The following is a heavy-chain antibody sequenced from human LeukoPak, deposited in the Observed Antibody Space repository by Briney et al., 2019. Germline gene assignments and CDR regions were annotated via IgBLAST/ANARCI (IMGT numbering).Heavy chain of an antibody. D-gene: IGHD1-26*01. CDR3: ARYSGSYPLMDY. CDR2: IIPIFGTA. CDR1: GGTFSSYA. V-gene: IGHV1-69*05. Sequence: SVKVSCKASGGTFSSYAISWVRQAPGQGLEWMGGIIPIFGTANYAQKFQGRVTITTDESTSTAYMELSSLRSEDTAVYYCARYSGSYPLMDYWGQGTLVTVSS. J-gene: IGHJ4*02.